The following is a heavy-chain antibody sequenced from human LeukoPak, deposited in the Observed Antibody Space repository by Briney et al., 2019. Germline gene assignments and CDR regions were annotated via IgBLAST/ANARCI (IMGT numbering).Heavy chain of an antibody. J-gene: IGHJ4*02. V-gene: IGHV3-66*01. Sequence: GGSLRLSCAASGITVSSNYMSWVRQAPGKGLEWVSVIYSGGSTYYADSVKGRFTISRDNSKNTLYLQMNSLRAEDTAVYYCARDLTYYYDSSGSTDYWGQGTLVTVSS. CDR2: IYSGGST. D-gene: IGHD3-22*01. CDR3: ARDLTYYYDSSGSTDY. CDR1: GITVSSNY.